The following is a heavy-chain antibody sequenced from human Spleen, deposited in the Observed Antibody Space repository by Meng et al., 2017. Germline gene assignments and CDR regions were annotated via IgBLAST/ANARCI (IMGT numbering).Heavy chain of an antibody. V-gene: IGHV3-23*01. CDR3: AKAPDCNNGICYFFDS. D-gene: IGHD2-8*01. CDR2: ISGSGVST. Sequence: GGSLRLSCAASGFTFSTSALSWVRQPPGKGLEWVSGISGSGVSTYYADSVKGRFTISRDNSKGTLYLQMNSLRAEDTAVYYCAKAPDCNNGICYFFDSWGPGTLVTVSS. CDR1: GFTFSTSA. J-gene: IGHJ4*02.